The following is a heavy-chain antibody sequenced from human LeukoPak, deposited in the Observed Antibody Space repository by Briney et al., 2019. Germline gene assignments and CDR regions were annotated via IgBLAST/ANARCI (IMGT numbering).Heavy chain of an antibody. CDR2: ISGSGGST. J-gene: IGHJ5*02. CDR3: AKAGHPSAYCSSTSCYMGS. D-gene: IGHD2-2*02. CDR1: GFTFSSYA. V-gene: IGHV3-23*01. Sequence: GGSVRLSCAASGFTFSSYAMSWVRQALGKGLEWVSGISGSGGSTDYADSVKGRFTISRDNSKNTLYLQMNSLRAEDTAVYYCAKAGHPSAYCSSTSCYMGSWGRGTLVTVSS.